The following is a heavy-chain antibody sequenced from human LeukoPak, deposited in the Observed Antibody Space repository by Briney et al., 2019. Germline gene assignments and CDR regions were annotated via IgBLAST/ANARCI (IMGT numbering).Heavy chain of an antibody. CDR1: GYSFTTYG. CDR2: ISSYNDDI. CDR3: ARGWGLDC. D-gene: IGHD2-21*02. V-gene: IGHV1-18*01. Sequence: ASVKVSCKPSGYSFTTYGISWVRQAPGQGLEWMGWISSYNDDIDFEQKFQGRVTMTTDTSTSTAYMELRSLRSDDTAVYYCARGWGLDCWGQGTLVTVSS. J-gene: IGHJ4*02.